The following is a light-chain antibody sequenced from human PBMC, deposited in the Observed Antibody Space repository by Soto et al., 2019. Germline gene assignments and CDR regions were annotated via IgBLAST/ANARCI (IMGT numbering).Light chain of an antibody. Sequence: QSALTQPASVSGSPGQSITISWTGTSSDVGGYNYVSWYQQHPGKAPKVMIYEVSNRPSGVSNRFSGSKSGNTASLTISGLQAEDEADYYCSSYTSSSTWVFGGGTKLTVL. J-gene: IGLJ3*02. CDR2: EVS. CDR3: SSYTSSSTWV. CDR1: SSDVGGYNY. V-gene: IGLV2-14*01.